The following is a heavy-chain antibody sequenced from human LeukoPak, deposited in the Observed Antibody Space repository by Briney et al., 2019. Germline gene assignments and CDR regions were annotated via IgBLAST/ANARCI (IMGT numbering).Heavy chain of an antibody. CDR1: GFTFSNYC. J-gene: IGHJ4*02. Sequence: GGSLRLSCATSGFTFSNYCMNWVRQAPGKGLEWVSSISGGSTYIYYADSVKGRFTISRDNAKNSLYLQMNSLRAEDTAVYYRAITIFGVTYWGQGTLVTVSS. CDR2: ISGGSTYI. CDR3: AITIFGVTY. D-gene: IGHD3-3*01. V-gene: IGHV3-21*01.